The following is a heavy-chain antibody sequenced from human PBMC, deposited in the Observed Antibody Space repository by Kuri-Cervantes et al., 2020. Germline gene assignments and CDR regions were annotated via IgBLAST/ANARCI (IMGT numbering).Heavy chain of an antibody. D-gene: IGHD4-17*01. CDR3: AKGVTMVTTVAFDI. V-gene: IGHV3-9*01. J-gene: IGHJ3*02. Sequence: GGSLRLSCAASGFTFDDYAMHWVRQAPGKGLEWVSGTNWNSDSIGYADSVKGRFTISRDNSKNTLYLQMNSLRAEDTAVYYCAKGVTMVTTVAFDIWGQGTMVTVSS. CDR1: GFTFDDYA. CDR2: TNWNSDSI.